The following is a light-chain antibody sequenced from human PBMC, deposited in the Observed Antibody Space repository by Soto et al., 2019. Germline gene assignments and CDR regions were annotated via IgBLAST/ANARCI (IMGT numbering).Light chain of an antibody. CDR1: SSDVGVYIY. J-gene: IGLJ1*01. CDR3: SSYTTSSTYV. Sequence: QSALTQPASVSGSPGQSITISCTGSSSDVGVYIYVSWYQQHPGKAPQLMLYDVSNRPSGVSNRFSGSKSGNTASLTISGLPAEDEADYYCSSYTTSSTYVFGTGTKLTVL. V-gene: IGLV2-14*01. CDR2: DVS.